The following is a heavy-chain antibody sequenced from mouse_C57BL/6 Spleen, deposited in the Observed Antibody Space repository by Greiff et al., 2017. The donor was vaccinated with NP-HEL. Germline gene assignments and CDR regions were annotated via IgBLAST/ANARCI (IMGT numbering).Heavy chain of an antibody. CDR3: TTYYSNYVYWYFDV. Sequence: EVQLQQSGTVLARPGASVKMSCKTSGYTFTSYWMHWVKQRPGQGLEWIGAIYPGNSDTSYNQKFKGKAKLTAVTSASTAYMELSSLTNEDSAVYYCTTYYSNYVYWYFDVWGTGTTVTVSS. CDR2: IYPGNSDT. V-gene: IGHV1-5*01. J-gene: IGHJ1*03. D-gene: IGHD2-5*01. CDR1: GYTFTSYW.